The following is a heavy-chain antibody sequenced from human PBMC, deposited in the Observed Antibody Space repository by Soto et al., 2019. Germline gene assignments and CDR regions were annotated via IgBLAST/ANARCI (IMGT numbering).Heavy chain of an antibody. D-gene: IGHD2-2*03. CDR3: AWMAAQGWSGILY. J-gene: IGHJ4*02. Sequence: QVQLVQSGAEVKKPGASVKVSCKASGYTFTSYAINWVRQAPGQWLEWMGWISAYNGNTNYAQKLQGRVTMTTDTSTSTVYMELRSLRSDDTAVYYCAWMAAQGWSGILYWGQGTLVTVSS. CDR2: ISAYNGNT. CDR1: GYTFTSYA. V-gene: IGHV1-18*01.